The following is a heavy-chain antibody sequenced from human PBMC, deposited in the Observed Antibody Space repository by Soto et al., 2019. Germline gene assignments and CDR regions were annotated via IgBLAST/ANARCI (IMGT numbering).Heavy chain of an antibody. V-gene: IGHV1-18*01. Sequence: QVQLVQSGAEVKKPGASVKVSCKASGYTFTSYGISWVRQAPGQGLEWMGWISAYNGNTNYAQNLQGRVTMTTDTSTSTADMELRSLRSDDTAVYYCARDASLPYGDYAPYYYYGMDVWGQGPTVTVSS. CDR1: GYTFTSYG. CDR2: ISAYNGNT. J-gene: IGHJ6*02. CDR3: ARDASLPYGDYAPYYYYGMDV. D-gene: IGHD4-17*01.